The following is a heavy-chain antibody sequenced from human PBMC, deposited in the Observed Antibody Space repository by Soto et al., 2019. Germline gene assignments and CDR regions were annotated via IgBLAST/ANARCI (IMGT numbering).Heavy chain of an antibody. Sequence: PSETLSLTCTVSCGSISSGGYYWSWIRQHPGKGLEWIGYIYYSGSTYYNPSLKSRVTISVDTSKNQFSLKLSSVTAADTAVYYWARGIPIWPRAEIGHPLMDVWGQGTRVTVS. V-gene: IGHV4-31*03. J-gene: IGHJ6*02. CDR3: ARGIPIWPRAEIGHPLMDV. D-gene: IGHD5-18*01. CDR2: IYYSGST. CDR1: CGSISSGGYY.